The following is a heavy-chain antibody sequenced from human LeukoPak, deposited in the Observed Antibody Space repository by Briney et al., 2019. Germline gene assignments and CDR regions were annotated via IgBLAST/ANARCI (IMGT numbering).Heavy chain of an antibody. Sequence: GGSLRLSCTASGFTFGDYAMSWVRQAPGKGLEWVSSISGSAGSTHYADSVKGRFTISRDNSKDTLLLQINSLRADDTAVYYCAKDSGSYRVFDYWGQGTLVTVSS. CDR1: GFTFGDYA. CDR3: AKDSGSYRVFDY. CDR2: ISGSAGST. D-gene: IGHD1-26*01. V-gene: IGHV3-23*01. J-gene: IGHJ4*02.